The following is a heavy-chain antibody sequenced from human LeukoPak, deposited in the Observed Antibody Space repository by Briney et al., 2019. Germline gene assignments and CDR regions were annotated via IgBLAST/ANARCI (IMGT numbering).Heavy chain of an antibody. Sequence: GGSLRLSCAASGFTFSDSYMTWIRQAPGKGLEWVSAISGSGGSTYYADSVKGRFTISRDNSKNTLYLQMNSLRAEDTAVYYCAKPARTDYVDYWGQGTLVTVSS. CDR2: ISGSGGST. V-gene: IGHV3-23*01. CDR3: AKPARTDYVDY. J-gene: IGHJ4*02. D-gene: IGHD1-14*01. CDR1: GFTFSDSY.